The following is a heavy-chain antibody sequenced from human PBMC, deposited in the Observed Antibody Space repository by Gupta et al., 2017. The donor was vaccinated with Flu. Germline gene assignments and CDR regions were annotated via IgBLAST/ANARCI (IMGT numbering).Heavy chain of an antibody. V-gene: IGHV3-9*01. CDR2: ISWNSGSI. J-gene: IGHJ4*02. Sequence: DYAMYWVRQVPGKGLEWVAGISWNSGSIGYADSVKGRFTISRDNAKNSLYLQMNSLRVEDTALYYCANVGGYDYDKFWGQGTLVTVS. CDR1: DYA. CDR3: ANVGGYDYDKF. D-gene: IGHD3-22*01.